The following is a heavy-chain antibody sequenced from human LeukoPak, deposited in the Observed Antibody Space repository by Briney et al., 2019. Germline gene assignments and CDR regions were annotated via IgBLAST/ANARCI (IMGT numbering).Heavy chain of an antibody. D-gene: IGHD6-19*01. Sequence: GGSLRLSCAASGFTFSSYGMHWVRQAPGKGLEWVAVISYDGSNKYYADSVKGRFTISRDNSKNTLYLQMNSLRAEDTAVYYCAKGEEYSSGWYDAFDIWGQGTMVTVSS. CDR3: AKGEEYSSGWYDAFDI. J-gene: IGHJ3*02. CDR2: ISYDGSNK. CDR1: GFTFSSYG. V-gene: IGHV3-30*18.